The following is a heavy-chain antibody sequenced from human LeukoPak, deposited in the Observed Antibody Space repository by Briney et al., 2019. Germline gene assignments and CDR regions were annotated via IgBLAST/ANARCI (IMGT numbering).Heavy chain of an antibody. CDR3: ANDYTSTYYNALDI. J-gene: IGHJ3*02. CDR2: INSDGSGT. Sequence: PGGSLRLSCAASGLTLNGYWMHWVRQAPGKGLVWVSRINSDGSGTTYADSVKSRFTISRDNAKNTLYLQMSSLRVEDTAVYYCANDYTSTYYNALDIRGQGTMVTVSS. V-gene: IGHV3-74*01. CDR1: GLTLNGYW. D-gene: IGHD3-16*01.